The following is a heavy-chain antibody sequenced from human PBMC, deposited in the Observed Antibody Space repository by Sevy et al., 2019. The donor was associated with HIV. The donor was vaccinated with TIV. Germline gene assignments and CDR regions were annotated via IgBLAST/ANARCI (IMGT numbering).Heavy chain of an antibody. CDR1: GFTFSSYS. J-gene: IGHJ4*02. V-gene: IGHV3-21*01. CDR2: MSSSSSYI. CDR3: ARDVPSSGWPCDY. Sequence: GGSLRLSCAASGFTFSSYSMNWVRQAPGKVLEWVSSMSSSSSYIYYADSVKGRFTISRDNVKNSLYLQMNSLRAEGTAVYYCARDVPSSGWPCDYWGQGTLVTVSS. D-gene: IGHD6-19*01.